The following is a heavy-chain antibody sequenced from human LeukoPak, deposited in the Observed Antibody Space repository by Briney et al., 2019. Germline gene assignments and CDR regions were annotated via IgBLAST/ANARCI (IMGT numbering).Heavy chain of an antibody. D-gene: IGHD3-10*01. CDR3: ARKVRGDYFDY. V-gene: IGHV3-11*04. CDR1: GFTFSDYH. Sequence: GGSLRLSCAASGFTFSDYHMSWIRQAPGKGLEWVSYISSSSSVIYFTDSVKGRFTISRDNAKNSLYLQVNSLRAEDTAVYYCARKVRGDYFDYWGQGTLVTVSS. J-gene: IGHJ4*02. CDR2: ISSSSSVI.